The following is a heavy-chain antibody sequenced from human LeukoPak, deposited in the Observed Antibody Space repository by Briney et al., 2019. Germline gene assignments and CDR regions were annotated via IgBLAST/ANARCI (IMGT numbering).Heavy chain of an antibody. Sequence: SETLSLTCTVSGGSISSGGYYWSWIRQHPGKGLEWIGYIYYSGSTYYNPSLKSRVTMSVDTSKNQFSLSLSSVTAADTAVYYCARHISGGATLDWGQGTPVTVSS. D-gene: IGHD2-15*01. J-gene: IGHJ4*02. CDR1: GGSISSGGYY. CDR3: ARHISGGATLD. V-gene: IGHV4-31*03. CDR2: IYYSGST.